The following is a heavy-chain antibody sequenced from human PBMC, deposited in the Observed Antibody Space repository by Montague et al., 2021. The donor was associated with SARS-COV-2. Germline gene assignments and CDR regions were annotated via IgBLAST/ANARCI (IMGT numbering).Heavy chain of an antibody. J-gene: IGHJ4*02. D-gene: IGHD3/OR15-3a*01. CDR1: GGSFDSDNFF. CDR2: ISNGGRT. Sequence: SETLSLTCSVSGGSFDSDNFFWGWIRQPPGKRLEWIGVISNGGRTFDXPSLKSQVTISVHTSRNQLSLNVKSVTAADTAVYYCVRHSRYYFLTYYPAFWGQGILVTVSS. CDR3: VRHSRYYFLTYYPAF. V-gene: IGHV4-39*01.